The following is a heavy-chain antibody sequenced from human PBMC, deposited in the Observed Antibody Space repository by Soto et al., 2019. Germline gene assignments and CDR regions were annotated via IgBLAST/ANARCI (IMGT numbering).Heavy chain of an antibody. Sequence: QVQLQESGPGLVKPSQTLSLTCTVSGGSISSGDYYWSWIRQPPGKGLEWIGYIYYSGSNYYNPSLQSRVTKTVDTSKNPFSLKLSSVTAADTAVYYCARVGWVYGSGSYYLDYWGQGTLVTVSS. J-gene: IGHJ4*02. CDR1: GGSISSGDYY. D-gene: IGHD3-10*01. CDR2: IYYSGSN. V-gene: IGHV4-30-4*01. CDR3: ARVGWVYGSGSYYLDY.